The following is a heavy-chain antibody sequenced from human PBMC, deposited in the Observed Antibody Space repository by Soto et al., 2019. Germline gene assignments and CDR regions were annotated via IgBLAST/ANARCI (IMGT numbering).Heavy chain of an antibody. CDR1: GYTLTDYY. J-gene: IGHJ6*02. CDR3: ARASGTTTYGMDV. V-gene: IGHV1-2*04. CDR2: INPNCGGT. D-gene: IGHD1-1*01. Sequence: EASMKVPRKASGYTLTDYYIHWVRQAPGQGLEWMGCINPNCGGTNFAQRFQGWVTMTGDTSISTAYMEVSRLKSDDTAVYYCARASGTTTYGMDVWGQGILVTVSS.